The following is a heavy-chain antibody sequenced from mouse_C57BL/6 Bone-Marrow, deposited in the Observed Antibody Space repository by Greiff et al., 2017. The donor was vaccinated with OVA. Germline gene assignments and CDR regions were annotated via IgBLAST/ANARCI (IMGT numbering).Heavy chain of an antibody. D-gene: IGHD1-1*01. V-gene: IGHV1-9*01. CDR2: ILPGSGST. CDR1: GYTFTGYW. Sequence: VQLQQSGAELMKPGASVKLSCKATGYTFTGYWIEWVKQRPGHGLEWIGEILPGSGSTNYNEKFKGKATFTADTSANTAYMQLSSLTTEDSAIDYGARRGVYYGSSYRYWGQGTTLTVSS. CDR3: ARRGVYYGSSYRY. J-gene: IGHJ2*01.